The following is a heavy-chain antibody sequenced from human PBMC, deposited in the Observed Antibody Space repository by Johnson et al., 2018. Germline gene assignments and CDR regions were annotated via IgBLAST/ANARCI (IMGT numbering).Heavy chain of an antibody. CDR1: GFTFDDYA. J-gene: IGHJ3*02. V-gene: IGHV3-9*01. CDR2: ISWNSGSI. D-gene: IGHD3-22*01. Sequence: VQLQESGGGLVQPGRSLRLSCAASGFTFDDYAMHWVRQAPGKGLEWVSGISWNSGSIGYADSVKGRFTISRDNAKNSLYLQMNSLRAEDTAVYYRAAYDSSAGAFDIWGQGTMVTVSS. CDR3: AAYDSSAGAFDI.